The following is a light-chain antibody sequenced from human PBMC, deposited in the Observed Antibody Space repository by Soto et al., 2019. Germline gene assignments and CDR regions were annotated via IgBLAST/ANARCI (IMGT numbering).Light chain of an antibody. J-gene: IGKJ1*01. CDR2: GAS. V-gene: IGKV3-15*01. Sequence: EIVMTQSPATLSVSPGERATLSCRASQSVSNNLAWYQQKLGQAPRLLIYGASTRATGIPARFSGSGSGTEFTLTISSLQSEDFAVYYCQQYNNRPRTFGQGTKVEIK. CDR1: QSVSNN. CDR3: QQYNNRPRT.